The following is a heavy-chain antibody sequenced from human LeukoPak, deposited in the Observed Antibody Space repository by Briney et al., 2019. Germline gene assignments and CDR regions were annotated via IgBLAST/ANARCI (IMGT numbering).Heavy chain of an antibody. Sequence: ASVKVSCKVSGYTLTELSMHWVRQAPGKGLEWMGGFDPEDGETIYAQKFQGRVTMTEDTSTDTAYMELSSLGSEDTAVYYCATVLEQWLPLGYWGQGTLVTVSS. V-gene: IGHV1-24*01. CDR3: ATVLEQWLPLGY. CDR1: GYTLTELS. CDR2: FDPEDGET. D-gene: IGHD6-19*01. J-gene: IGHJ4*02.